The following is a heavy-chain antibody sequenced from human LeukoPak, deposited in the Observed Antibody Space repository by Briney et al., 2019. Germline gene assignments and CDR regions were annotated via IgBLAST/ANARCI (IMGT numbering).Heavy chain of an antibody. J-gene: IGHJ4*02. CDR2: MNPNSGDT. CDR1: GYTFTDYY. Sequence: ASVKVSCKASGYTFTDYYMHWVRQAPGQGLEWMGWMNPNSGDTNYAQTFQGRVTMTRDTCISTAYMELSRLRSDDTALYYCTRDHGPNYCDSSGPFDYWGQGTLVTVSS. D-gene: IGHD3-22*01. V-gene: IGHV1-2*02. CDR3: TRDHGPNYCDSSGPFDY.